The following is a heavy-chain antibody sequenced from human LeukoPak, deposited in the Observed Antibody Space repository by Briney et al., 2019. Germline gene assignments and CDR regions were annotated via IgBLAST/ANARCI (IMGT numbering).Heavy chain of an antibody. Sequence: SETLSLTCTMSGGSISPYYWSWIRQPPGKGLEWIAYIFHNGTTKYNPALKSRVAISLDTPKGQISLRLHSVTAADTAVYYCARGGYYYLDVWGRGTTVTVSS. V-gene: IGHV4-59*01. CDR2: IFHNGTT. CDR3: ARGGYYYLDV. J-gene: IGHJ6*03. CDR1: GGSISPYY.